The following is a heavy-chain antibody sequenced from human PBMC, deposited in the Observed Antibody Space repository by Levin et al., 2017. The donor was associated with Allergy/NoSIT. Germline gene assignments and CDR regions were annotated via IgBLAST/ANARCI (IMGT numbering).Heavy chain of an antibody. J-gene: IGHJ5*02. CDR3: ARDGRIAARPVFWFDP. CDR2: IYYSGST. Sequence: SETLSLTCTVSGGSISSGDYYWSWIRQPPGKGLEWIGYIYYSGSTYYNPSLKSRVTISVDTSKNQFSLKLSSVTAADTAVYYCARDGRIAARPVFWFDPWGQGTLVTVSS. D-gene: IGHD6-6*01. CDR1: GGSISSGDYY. V-gene: IGHV4-30-4*01.